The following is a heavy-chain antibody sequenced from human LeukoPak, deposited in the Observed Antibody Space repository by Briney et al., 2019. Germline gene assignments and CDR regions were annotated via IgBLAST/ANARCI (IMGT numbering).Heavy chain of an antibody. CDR1: GGSISSSSYY. CDR3: AREDYGGNSRDYFDY. Sequence: PSETLSLTCTVSGGSISSSSYYWGWIRQPPGKELEWIGSIYYSGSTYYNPSLKSRVTISVDTSKNQFSLKLSSVTAADTAVYYCAREDYGGNSRDYFDYWGQGTLVTVSS. D-gene: IGHD4-23*01. CDR2: IYYSGST. V-gene: IGHV4-39*02. J-gene: IGHJ4*02.